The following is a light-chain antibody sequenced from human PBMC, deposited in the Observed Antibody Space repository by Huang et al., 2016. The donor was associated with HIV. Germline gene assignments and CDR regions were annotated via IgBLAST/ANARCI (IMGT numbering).Light chain of an antibody. CDR1: QGIRSH. CDR3: QQLNTYPIT. Sequence: IQLTQSPSSLSASVGDRVTITCRASQGIRSHVAWYQLKPGKAPKLLINGASTLRSGVPSRFSGGGSGTDFTLTISSLQPDDFASYYCQQLNTYPITFGQGTRLEIK. J-gene: IGKJ5*01. V-gene: IGKV1-9*01. CDR2: GAS.